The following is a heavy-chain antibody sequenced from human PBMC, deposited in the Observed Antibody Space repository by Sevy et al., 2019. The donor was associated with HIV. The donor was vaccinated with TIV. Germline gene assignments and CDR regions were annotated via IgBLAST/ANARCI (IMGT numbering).Heavy chain of an antibody. CDR3: ARTLGCGGDRQPHFDY. Sequence: LSRSGPTLVKPTQTLTLTCTFSGFSLSTSGMCVSWIRQPPGKALEWLAHVDWDDDKYYSTSLKTRLTISKDTSKNQVVLTMTNMDPVDTATFYCARTLGCGGDRQPHFDYWGQGTLVTVSS. CDR1: GFSLSTSGMC. J-gene: IGHJ4*02. D-gene: IGHD2-21*02. V-gene: IGHV2-70*01. CDR2: VDWDDDK.